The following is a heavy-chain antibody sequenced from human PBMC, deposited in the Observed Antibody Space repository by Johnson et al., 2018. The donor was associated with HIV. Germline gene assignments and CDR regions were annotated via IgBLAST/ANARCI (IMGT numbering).Heavy chain of an antibody. CDR3: TTERGGSSDAFDI. Sequence: VQLVESGGGVVQPGRSLRLSCAASGFTFSNAWMSWVRQAPGKGLEWVGRIKSKTDGGTTDYAAPVKGRFTISRDDSKNTLYLQMNSLKTEDTAVYYCTTERGGSSDAFDIWGQGTMVTVSS. V-gene: IGHV3-15*01. D-gene: IGHD3-10*01. CDR2: IKSKTDGGTT. CDR1: GFTFSNAW. J-gene: IGHJ3*02.